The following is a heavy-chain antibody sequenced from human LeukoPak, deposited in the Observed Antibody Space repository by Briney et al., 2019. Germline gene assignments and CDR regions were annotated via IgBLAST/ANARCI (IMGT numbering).Heavy chain of an antibody. J-gene: IGHJ4*02. CDR1: GFTFSSYA. CDR3: ARFSGNYAIFDY. Sequence: PGGSLLLSCAASGFTFSSYAMSWVRQAPGKGLEWVSAISSSSGSIYYADSVKGRFTISRDNAKNSLYLQMDSLRAEDTALYYCARFSGNYAIFDYWGQGILVTVSS. V-gene: IGHV3-21*01. D-gene: IGHD1-26*01. CDR2: ISSSSGSI.